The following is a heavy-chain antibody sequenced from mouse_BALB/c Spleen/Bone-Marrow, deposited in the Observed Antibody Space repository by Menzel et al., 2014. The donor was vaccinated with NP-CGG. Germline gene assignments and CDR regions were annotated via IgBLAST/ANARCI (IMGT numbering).Heavy chain of an antibody. V-gene: IGHV3-1*02. D-gene: IGHD3-3*01. CDR3: ARGGLDFDY. CDR2: IHYSGGA. CDR1: GYSITSGYT. Sequence: TGYSITSGYTWHWIRQFPGNKLEWMGDIHYSGGANYNPSLKSRISITRDTSKNHFFLQLNSVTTEDTATYYCARGGLDFDYWGQGATLTVSS. J-gene: IGHJ2*01.